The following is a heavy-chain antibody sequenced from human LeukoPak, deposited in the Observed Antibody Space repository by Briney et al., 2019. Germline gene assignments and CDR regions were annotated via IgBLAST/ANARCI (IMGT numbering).Heavy chain of an antibody. CDR2: VYHSGIT. CDR1: GDSITNTNYY. CDR3: ARDRGDTYD. V-gene: IGHV4-39*07. J-gene: IGHJ4*02. D-gene: IGHD4-17*01. Sequence: SETLSLTCTVSGDSITNTNYYWAWIRQPPGEGLEWIGSVYHSGITYYTPSLKSRVSISVDTSKNQFSLKVTSVTAADTAVYYCARDRGDTYDWGQGTLVTVSS.